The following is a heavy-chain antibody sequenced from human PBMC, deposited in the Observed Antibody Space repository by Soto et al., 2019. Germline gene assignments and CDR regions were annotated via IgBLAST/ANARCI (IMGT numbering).Heavy chain of an antibody. CDR1: GYIFATYG. CDR2: ISGYNGNT. D-gene: IGHD2-15*01. V-gene: IGHV1-18*01. CDR3: ARGVCSGGSCYSRIYYYYYMDV. Sequence: ASVKVSCKASGYIFATYGISWVRQAPGQGLEWMGWISGYNGNTNYAQKLQGRVTMTTDTSTSTAYMELRSLRSDDTAVYYCARGVCSGGSCYSRIYYYYYMDVWGKGTTVTVSS. J-gene: IGHJ6*03.